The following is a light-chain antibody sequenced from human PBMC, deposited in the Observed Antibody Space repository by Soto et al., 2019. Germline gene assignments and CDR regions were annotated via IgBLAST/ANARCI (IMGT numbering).Light chain of an antibody. CDR1: QNIRSS. CDR3: QQYDIWPPYT. Sequence: EMVMTQSPASLSASPGERVTLSCRASQNIRSSLSWYQQRPAQAPRLLIYDASTRATGIPPRFSGGGSGTEFTVTISSLQSADYATSYCQQYDIWPPYTFGQGTKVDIK. V-gene: IGKV3-15*01. CDR2: DAS. J-gene: IGKJ2*01.